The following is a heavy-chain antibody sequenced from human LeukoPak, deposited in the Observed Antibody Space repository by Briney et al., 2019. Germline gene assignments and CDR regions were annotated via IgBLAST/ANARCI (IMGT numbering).Heavy chain of an antibody. Sequence: SETLSLTCAVYGGSFSGYYWTWIRQSPGKGLEWIGEINPSGSTNYNPSLKSRVTISVDTSKNQFSLKLSSVTAADTAVYYCARSGGWSPYNWFDPWGQGTLVTVSS. V-gene: IGHV4-34*01. D-gene: IGHD6-19*01. CDR1: GGSFSGYY. CDR2: INPSGST. CDR3: ARSGGWSPYNWFDP. J-gene: IGHJ5*02.